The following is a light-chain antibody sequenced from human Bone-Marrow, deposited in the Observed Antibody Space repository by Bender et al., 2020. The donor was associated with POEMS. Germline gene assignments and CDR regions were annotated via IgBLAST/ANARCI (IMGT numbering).Light chain of an antibody. V-gene: IGLV1-44*01. CDR2: SSH. CDR3: AVWDDSLNGWV. CDR1: SSNIGAHA. J-gene: IGLJ3*02. Sequence: QYVLTQPPSASGTPGQRVTISCSGGSSNIGAHAVNWYQHLPGTAPKLLIYSSHRRPSEVPDRFSGSRSGTSASLAISGLQSEDEADYYCAVWDDSLNGWVFGGGTKLTVL.